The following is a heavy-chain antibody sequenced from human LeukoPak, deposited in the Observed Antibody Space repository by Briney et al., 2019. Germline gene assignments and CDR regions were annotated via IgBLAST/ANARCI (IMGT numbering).Heavy chain of an antibody. CDR1: GFTFSSYA. Sequence: PGGSLRLSCAASGFTFSSYAMSWVRQAPGKGLEWVANIKQDGSEKYYVDSVKGRFTISRDNAKNSLYLQMNSLRAEDTAVYYCARAGGDYIFWGLSSYGMDVWGQGTTVTVSS. CDR2: IKQDGSEK. CDR3: ARAGGDYIFWGLSSYGMDV. V-gene: IGHV3-7*01. D-gene: IGHD4-17*01. J-gene: IGHJ6*02.